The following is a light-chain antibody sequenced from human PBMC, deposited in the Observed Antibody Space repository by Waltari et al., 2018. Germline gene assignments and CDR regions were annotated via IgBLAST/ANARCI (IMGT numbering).Light chain of an antibody. CDR1: SSNIGSDFD. J-gene: IGLJ3*02. V-gene: IGLV1-40*01. Sequence: SVLTQPPSVSGAPGQRVTISCTGRSSNIGSDFDVHWYQQVPGTAPKLLIYDNNNRLSGVPDRFSGSKSGTSASLAITGLQAEDEADYYCQSYDSSLSGWVFGGGTKLTVL. CDR2: DNN. CDR3: QSYDSSLSGWV.